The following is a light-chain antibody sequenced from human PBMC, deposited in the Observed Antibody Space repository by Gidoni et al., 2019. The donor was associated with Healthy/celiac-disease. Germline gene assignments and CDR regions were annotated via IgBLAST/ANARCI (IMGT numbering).Light chain of an antibody. Sequence: IVLTQSPGTLSLSPGERATLSCRASQSVSSSYLAWYQQKPGQAPRLLIYGASSRATGIPDRCSGSGSGTDFTLTISRLEPEDFAVYYCQQYGSSAWTFXQXTKVEIK. CDR2: GAS. CDR1: QSVSSSY. J-gene: IGKJ1*01. CDR3: QQYGSSAWT. V-gene: IGKV3-20*01.